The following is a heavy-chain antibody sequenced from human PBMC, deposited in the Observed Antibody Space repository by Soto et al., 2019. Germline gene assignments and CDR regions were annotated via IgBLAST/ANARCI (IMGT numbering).Heavy chain of an antibody. V-gene: IGHV4-59*01. CDR1: GGSMRNYF. D-gene: IGHD6-13*01. CDR3: AAGEASSRNLAPYYLDF. CDR2: IHYSGTT. Sequence: SETLSLTCTVSGGSMRNYFWTWIRQPPGKGLEWIGYIHYSGTTSFFPSYNPSLRSRVTISEDTSKNQFSLKSLSVTTADTAVYFCAAGEASSRNLAPYYLDFWGQGTLVTVSS. J-gene: IGHJ4*02.